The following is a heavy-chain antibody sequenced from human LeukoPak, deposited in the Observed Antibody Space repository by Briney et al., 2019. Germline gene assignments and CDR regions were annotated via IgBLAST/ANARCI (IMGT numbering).Heavy chain of an antibody. D-gene: IGHD1-7*01. Sequence: ASVKVSCKASGYTFTSYYMHWVRQAPGQGLEWMGIINPSGGSTSYAQKFQGRVTMTRDTSTSTVYMELSSLRSEDTAVYYCARDVSGYNWNYAIGDAFDIWGQGTMVTVSS. CDR3: ARDVSGYNWNYAIGDAFDI. CDR2: INPSGGST. J-gene: IGHJ3*02. V-gene: IGHV1-46*01. CDR1: GYTFTSYY.